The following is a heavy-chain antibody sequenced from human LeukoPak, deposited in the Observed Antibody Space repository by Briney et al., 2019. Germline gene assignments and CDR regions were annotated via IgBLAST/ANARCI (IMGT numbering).Heavy chain of an antibody. Sequence: GGALRLSCAASGFRFSSYEMNWVRQAPGKGLECVSYISETCNTIHYADSVKGRFTISRDNAKNALYLQMNGLRAEDTAFYYCARLGGTISDYWGQGILVTVSS. CDR2: ISETCNTI. D-gene: IGHD5-12*01. CDR1: GFRFSSYE. V-gene: IGHV3-48*03. J-gene: IGHJ4*02. CDR3: ARLGGTISDY.